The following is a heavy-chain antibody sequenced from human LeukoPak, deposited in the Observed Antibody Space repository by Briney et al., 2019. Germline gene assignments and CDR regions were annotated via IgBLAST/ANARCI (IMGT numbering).Heavy chain of an antibody. J-gene: IGHJ4*02. D-gene: IGHD1-26*01. CDR3: ARDSGSYYIDH. V-gene: IGHV3-7*01. CDR2: INQDGSEK. Sequence: GGSLRLSCAASGFTFRSYWMSWVRQAPGKGLEWVANINQDGSEKYYVDSVEGRFTISRDNAKNSLSLQMNSLRAEDTAVYYCARDSGSYYIDHWGQGTRVTVSS. CDR1: GFTFRSYW.